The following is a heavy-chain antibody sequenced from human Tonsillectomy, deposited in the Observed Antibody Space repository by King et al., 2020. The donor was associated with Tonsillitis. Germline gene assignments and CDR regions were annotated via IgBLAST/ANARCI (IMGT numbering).Heavy chain of an antibody. CDR1: GFTFSGYG. D-gene: IGHD6-13*01. J-gene: IGHJ6*02. CDR2: ISYDGSNK. CDR3: AKAQVAATGYYYYYGIDV. V-gene: IGHV3-30*18. Sequence: VQLVQSGGGVVQPGRSLRLSCAASGFTFSGYGMHWVRQAPGKGLEWVAVISYDGSNKYYAESVKGRFTISRDNSKNTLYLQMNSLRAEYTAVYYCAKAQVAATGYYYYYGIDVCGQGTTVTVSS.